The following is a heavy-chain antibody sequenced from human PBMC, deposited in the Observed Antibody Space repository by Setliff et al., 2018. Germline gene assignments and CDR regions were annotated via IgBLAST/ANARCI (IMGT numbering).Heavy chain of an antibody. CDR2: IASATGKT. CDR3: SRLVRFCTKTACQRLSGGEF. D-gene: IGHD2-8*01. CDR1: GYTFNDYG. Sequence: ASVKVSCKTSGYTFNDYGITWVRQVPGRGLEWMGWIASATGKTYSAEKFQDRVTLTTDTSTSTAYLELRSLGSDDTAVYYCSRLVRFCTKTACQRLSGGEFWGQGTLVTSPQ. J-gene: IGHJ4*02. V-gene: IGHV1-18*01.